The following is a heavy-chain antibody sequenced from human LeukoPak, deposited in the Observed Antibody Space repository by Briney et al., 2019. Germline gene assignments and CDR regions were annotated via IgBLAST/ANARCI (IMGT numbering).Heavy chain of an antibody. Sequence: PGGSLRLSCAASGFTFNTYSMNWVRQAPGEGLEWVSSISPTSGHIYYADSVKGRFTISRDNAKNSLYLQMNSLRAEDTAVYYCAKDRSDSSRWYAGSHWGQGTLVTVSP. V-gene: IGHV3-21*01. CDR1: GFTFNTYS. CDR3: AKDRSDSSRWYAGSH. J-gene: IGHJ4*02. CDR2: ISPTSGHI. D-gene: IGHD6-13*01.